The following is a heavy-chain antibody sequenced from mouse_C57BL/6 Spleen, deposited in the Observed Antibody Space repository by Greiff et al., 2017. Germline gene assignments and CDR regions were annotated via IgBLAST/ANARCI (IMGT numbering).Heavy chain of an antibody. J-gene: IGHJ4*01. CDR1: GYAFSSSW. CDR3: ARSIWGAMDY. CDR2: IYSGDGDT. Sequence: QVQLQQSGPELVKPGASVKISCKASGYAFSSSWMNWVKQRPGKGLEWIGRIYSGDGDTNYNGKFKGKDTLTADKSSSTAYMQLSSLTSEDSAVYFCARSIWGAMDYWGQGTSVTVSS. V-gene: IGHV1-82*01. D-gene: IGHD4-1*01.